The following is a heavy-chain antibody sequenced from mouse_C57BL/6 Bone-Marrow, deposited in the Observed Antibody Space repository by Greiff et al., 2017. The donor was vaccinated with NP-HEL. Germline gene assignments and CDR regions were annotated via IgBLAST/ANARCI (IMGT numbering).Heavy chain of an antibody. CDR1: GYTFTSYW. V-gene: IGHV1-74*01. D-gene: IGHD1-1*01. Sequence: QVQLQQPGAELVKPGASVKVSCKASGYTFTSYWMHWVKQRPGQGLEWIGRIHPSDSDTNYNQKFKGKATLTVDKSSSTAYMQLSSLTSEDSAVYYCAILYYYGSSYAYWGQGTLVTVSA. J-gene: IGHJ3*01. CDR2: IHPSDSDT. CDR3: AILYYYGSSYAY.